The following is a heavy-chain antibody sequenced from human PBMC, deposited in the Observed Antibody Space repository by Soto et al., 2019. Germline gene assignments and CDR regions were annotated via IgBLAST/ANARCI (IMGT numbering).Heavy chain of an antibody. CDR3: AREDGMATINY. Sequence: SETLSLTCTVSGGSISSYYWSWIRQPPGKGLEWIGYIYYSGSTNYNPSLKSRVTISVDTSKNQFSLKLSSVTAADTAVYCCAREDGMATINYWGQGTLVTVSS. V-gene: IGHV4-59*01. CDR1: GGSISSYY. D-gene: IGHD5-12*01. CDR2: IYYSGST. J-gene: IGHJ4*02.